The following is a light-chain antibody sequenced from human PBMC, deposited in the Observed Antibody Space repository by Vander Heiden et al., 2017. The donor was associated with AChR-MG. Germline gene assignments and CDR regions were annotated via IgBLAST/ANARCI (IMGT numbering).Light chain of an antibody. J-gene: IGKJ2*01. CDR3: QQYDISPPFT. Sequence: LVLTQSPDSLSLSPGERATLSCRASQSVTNNYLAWYQQKPGQTPRLLIYGASSRVTGIPDRFSGSGSGTDFTLTISRLEPEDFAVYYCQQYDISPPFTFGQGTRFEIK. V-gene: IGKV3-20*01. CDR2: GAS. CDR1: QSVTNNY.